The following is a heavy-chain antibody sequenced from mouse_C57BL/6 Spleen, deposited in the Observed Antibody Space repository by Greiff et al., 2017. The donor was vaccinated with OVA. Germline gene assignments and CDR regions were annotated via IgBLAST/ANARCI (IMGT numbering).Heavy chain of an antibody. V-gene: IGHV3-6*01. D-gene: IGHD2-4*01. Sequence: EVQRVESGPGLVKPSQSLSLTCSVTGYSITSGYYWNWIRQFPGNKLEWMGYISYDGSNNYNPSLKNRISITRDTSKDQFFLKLNSVTTEDTATYYCARERDYDAYYFDYWGQGTTLTVSS. J-gene: IGHJ2*01. CDR3: ARERDYDAYYFDY. CDR1: GYSITSGYY. CDR2: ISYDGSN.